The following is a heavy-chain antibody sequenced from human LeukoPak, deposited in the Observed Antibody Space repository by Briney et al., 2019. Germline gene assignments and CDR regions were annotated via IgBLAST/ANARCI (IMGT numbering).Heavy chain of an antibody. CDR3: ARGGWGSSPDY. CDR1: GGSTSSYY. D-gene: IGHD3-16*01. CDR2: IYYSGST. J-gene: IGHJ4*02. V-gene: IGHV4-59*01. Sequence: PSETLSLTCTVSGGSTSSYYWSWIRQPPGKGLEWIGYIYYSGSTNYNPSLKSRVTISVDTSKNQFSLKLSSVTAADTAVYYCARGGWGSSPDYWGQGTLVTVSS.